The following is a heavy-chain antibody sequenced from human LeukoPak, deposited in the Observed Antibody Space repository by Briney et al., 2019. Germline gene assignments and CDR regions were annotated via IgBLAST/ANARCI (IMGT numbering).Heavy chain of an antibody. D-gene: IGHD1-26*01. CDR2: INPSGGST. CDR1: GYTFTSYY. CDR3: ARESSVGATSV. V-gene: IGHV1-46*01. Sequence: ASVMVSCKASGYTFTSYYMHWVRQAPGQGLEWMGIINPSGGSTSYAQKFQGRVTMTRDTSTSTVYMELSSLRSEDTALYYCARESSVGATSVWGQGTLVTVSS. J-gene: IGHJ4*02.